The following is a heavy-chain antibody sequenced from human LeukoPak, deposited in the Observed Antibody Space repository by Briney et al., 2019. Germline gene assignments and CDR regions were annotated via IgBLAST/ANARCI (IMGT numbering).Heavy chain of an antibody. V-gene: IGHV4-59*01. CDR3: ARFFYSSSLDAFDI. Sequence: SETLSLTCTVSGGSISSYYWSWIRQPPGKGLEWIGYIYYSGSTNYNPSLKSRVTISVDTSKNQFSLKLSSVTAADTAVYYCARFFYSSSLDAFDIWGQGTMVTVSS. D-gene: IGHD6-6*01. CDR1: GGSISSYY. J-gene: IGHJ3*02. CDR2: IYYSGST.